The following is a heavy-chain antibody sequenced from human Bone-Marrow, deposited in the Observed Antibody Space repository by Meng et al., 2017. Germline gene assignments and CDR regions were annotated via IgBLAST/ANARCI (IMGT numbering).Heavy chain of an antibody. CDR1: GGTFSSYT. CDR3: AIGKCGGDCGYYYYYGMDV. V-gene: IGHV1-69*06. D-gene: IGHD2-21*02. CDR2: IIPIFGTA. J-gene: IGHJ6*02. Sequence: SVKVSCKASGGTFSSYTISRVRQAPGQGLEWMGGIIPIFGTANYAQKFQGRVTITADKSTSTAYMELSSLRSEDTAVYYCAIGKCGGDCGYYYYYGMDVWGQGTTVTVSS.